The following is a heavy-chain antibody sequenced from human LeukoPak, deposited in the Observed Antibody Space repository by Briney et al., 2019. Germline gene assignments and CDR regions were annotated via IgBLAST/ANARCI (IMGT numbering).Heavy chain of an antibody. D-gene: IGHD5-12*01. Sequence: GSLRLSCAASGFTFSSYWMSWVRQAPGKGLEWVANIKQDGSEKYYVDSVKGRFTISRDNAKNSLYLQMNSLRAEDTAVYYCARESGYGGPTADYFDYWGQGTLVTVSS. V-gene: IGHV3-7*01. CDR1: GFTFSSYW. CDR2: IKQDGSEK. J-gene: IGHJ4*02. CDR3: ARESGYGGPTADYFDY.